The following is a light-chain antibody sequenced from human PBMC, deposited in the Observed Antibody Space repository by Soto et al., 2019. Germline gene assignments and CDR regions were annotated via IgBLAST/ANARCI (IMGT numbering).Light chain of an antibody. CDR1: SSDVGGYNY. CDR2: EVT. V-gene: IGLV2-14*01. J-gene: IGLJ2*01. Sequence: QSALTQPASVSGSPGQSITISCTGTSSDVGGYNYVSWYQHHPGKAPKLMIYEVTNRPSGVSNRFSGSKSGNTASLTISGLQAEDEDDYYCSSYTSSTTLVFGGGTKVTVL. CDR3: SSYTSSTTLV.